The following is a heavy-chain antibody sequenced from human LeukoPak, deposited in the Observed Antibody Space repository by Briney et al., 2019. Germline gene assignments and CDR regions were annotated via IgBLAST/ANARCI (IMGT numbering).Heavy chain of an antibody. CDR1: GGSLSSYY. Sequence: SETLSLTCTVSGGSLSSYYWSWIRQPPGKGLEWIGYIYYSGSTNYNPSLKSRVTISVDTSKNQFSLKLSSVTAADTAVYYCARENNYYYYMDVWGKGTTVTVSS. V-gene: IGHV4-59*01. J-gene: IGHJ6*03. CDR3: ARENNYYYYMDV. CDR2: IYYSGST.